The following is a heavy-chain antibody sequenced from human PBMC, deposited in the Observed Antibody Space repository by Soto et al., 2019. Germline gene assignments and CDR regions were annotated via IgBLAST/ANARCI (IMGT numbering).Heavy chain of an antibody. J-gene: IGHJ4*02. CDR2: INPNGGST. V-gene: IGHV1-46*01. D-gene: IGHD2-8*02. CDR3: AKDGGSVCSGGTCYFQAPDY. Sequence: ASVKVSCKAPADTFTSYYIHWVRQAPGHGLEWMGIINPNGGSTRFAQTFQGRITMTTDTSTSTVYMELRSLRVEDTALYYCAKDGGSVCSGGTCYFQAPDYWGQGTLVTVSS. CDR1: ADTFTSYY.